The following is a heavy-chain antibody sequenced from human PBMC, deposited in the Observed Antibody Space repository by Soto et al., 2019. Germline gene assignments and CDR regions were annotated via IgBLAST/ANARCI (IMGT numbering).Heavy chain of an antibody. CDR2: IYYSGST. V-gene: IGHV4-39*01. J-gene: IGHJ4*02. CDR1: GGSISSSSYY. Sequence: QLQLQESGPGLVKPSETLSLTCTVSGGSISSSSYYWGWIRQPPGKGLEWIGSIYYSGSTYYNPALTSRLTISVGTYKTQFSLNLSSVTAADTAVYYCARPGNYGSGSYLYYLDYWGQGTLVTVSS. CDR3: ARPGNYGSGSYLYYLDY. D-gene: IGHD3-10*01.